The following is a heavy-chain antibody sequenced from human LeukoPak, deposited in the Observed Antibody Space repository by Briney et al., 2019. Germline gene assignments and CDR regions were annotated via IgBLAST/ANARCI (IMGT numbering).Heavy chain of an antibody. V-gene: IGHV3-23*01. Sequence: GGSLRFSCAASGLTFSGHWMSWVRQAPGKGLEWVSAISGSGGSTYYADSVKGRFTISRDNSKNTLYLQMNSLRAEDTAVYYLSQLGSSSDYWGQGTLVTVSS. D-gene: IGHD6-6*01. J-gene: IGHJ4*02. CDR3: SQLGSSSDY. CDR1: GLTFSGHW. CDR2: ISGSGGST.